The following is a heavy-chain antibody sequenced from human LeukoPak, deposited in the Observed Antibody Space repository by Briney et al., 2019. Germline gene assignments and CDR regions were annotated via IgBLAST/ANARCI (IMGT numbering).Heavy chain of an antibody. CDR1: GFTFDDYA. CDR2: ISWNSLNT. J-gene: IGHJ6*02. CDR3: ARDRGTYNYGMDV. V-gene: IGHV3-9*01. Sequence: GGSLRLSCAASGFTFDDYATHWVRQPPGKGLEWVSSISWNSLNTGYADSVKGRFTISRDSAKNSLYLQMNSLRPEDTALYYCARDRGTYNYGMDVWGQGTTVTVSS. D-gene: IGHD1-1*01.